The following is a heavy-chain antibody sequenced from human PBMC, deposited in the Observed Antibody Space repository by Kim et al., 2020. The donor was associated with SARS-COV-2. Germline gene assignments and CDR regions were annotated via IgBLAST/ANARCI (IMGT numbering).Heavy chain of an antibody. Sequence: SETLSLTCTVSGGSISSYYWSWIRQPPGKGLEWIGYIYYSGSTNYNPSLKSRVTISVDTSKNQFSLKLSSVTAADTAVYYCARDRGSFRPNYYHYGMDV. CDR3: ARDRGSFRPNYYHYGMDV. D-gene: IGHD3-10*01. V-gene: IGHV4-59*13. CDR2: IYYSGST. J-gene: IGHJ6*01. CDR1: GGSISSYY.